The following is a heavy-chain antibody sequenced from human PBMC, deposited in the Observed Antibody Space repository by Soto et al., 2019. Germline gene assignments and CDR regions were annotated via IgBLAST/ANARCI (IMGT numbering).Heavy chain of an antibody. Sequence: EVQLLESGGGLVQPGGSLRLSCAASGFTFSSYAMSWVRQAPGKGLEWVSIIGVGGGDRYYPESVKGRFTIARNNSRYTLYLEMNSQRDEDTAVDYCARVRFGELVWGQGTLVTVSS. CDR2: IGVGGGDR. CDR3: ARVRFGELV. D-gene: IGHD3-10*01. CDR1: GFTFSSYA. V-gene: IGHV3-23*01. J-gene: IGHJ4*02.